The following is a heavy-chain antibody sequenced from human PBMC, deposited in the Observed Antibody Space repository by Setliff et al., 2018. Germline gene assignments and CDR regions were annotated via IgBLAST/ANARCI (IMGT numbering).Heavy chain of an antibody. CDR3: ARVGTAGGYYFDF. CDR2: IFPADSDT. J-gene: IGHJ4*02. CDR1: GYSFTKYW. D-gene: IGHD2-15*01. V-gene: IGHV5-51*01. Sequence: PGESLKLSCKAAGYSFTKYWIGWVRQMPGKGLEWIGIIFPADSDTRYSPSFQGQVTISADKSISTAYVQWRSLKASDTAMYYCARVGTAGGYYFDFWGQGAQVTVSS.